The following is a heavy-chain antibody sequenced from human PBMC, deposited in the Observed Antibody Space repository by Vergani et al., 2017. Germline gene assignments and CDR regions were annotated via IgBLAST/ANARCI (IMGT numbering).Heavy chain of an antibody. V-gene: IGHV4-4*03. Sequence: QVQLQESGPGLVKPPGTLSLTCAVSGDSISSNNCWTWVRQPPGKGLVWIGEICHTEDTKYSPFLKSRVTVAIDESRNLFSLRLNSVTAADTAVYYCATWGYRRWGYYLDYWGKGIMVTVSS. CDR2: ICHTEDT. J-gene: IGHJ4*02. CDR1: GDSISSNNC. CDR3: ATWGYRRWGYYLDY. D-gene: IGHD2-2*02.